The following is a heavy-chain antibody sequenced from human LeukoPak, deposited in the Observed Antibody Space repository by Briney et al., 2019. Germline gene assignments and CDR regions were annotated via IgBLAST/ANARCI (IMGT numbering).Heavy chain of an antibody. CDR2: INHNGNVN. D-gene: IGHD6-13*01. J-gene: IGHJ4*02. Sequence: GGSLRLSCAASGFTFSSYWMNWARQAPGKGLEWVASINHNGNVNYYVDSVKGRFTISRDNAMNSLYLQMNSLRAEDTAIYYCARSLPYGTTWYGRSDFWGQGTLVTVSS. V-gene: IGHV3-7*03. CDR3: ARSLPYGTTWYGRSDF. CDR1: GFTFSSYW.